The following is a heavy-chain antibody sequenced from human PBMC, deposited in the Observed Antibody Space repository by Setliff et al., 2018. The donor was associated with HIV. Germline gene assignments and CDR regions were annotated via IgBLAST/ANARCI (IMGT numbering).Heavy chain of an antibody. V-gene: IGHV7-4-1*02. CDR2: ININTGNP. CDR3: ARESGILHDGINYYFDY. J-gene: IGHJ4*02. Sequence: ASVKVSCKASGYSFSNYAMNWVRQAPGQGLEWMGWININTGNPTYAQGFTGRFVFSLDTSVSTAYLQISSLKAEDTAVYYCARESGILHDGINYYFDYWGQGTLVTVSS. D-gene: IGHD6-13*01. CDR1: GYSFSNYA.